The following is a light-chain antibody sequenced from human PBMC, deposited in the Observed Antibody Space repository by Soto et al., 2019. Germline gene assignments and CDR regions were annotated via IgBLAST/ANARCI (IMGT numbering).Light chain of an antibody. CDR3: QQYGSSPPNT. V-gene: IGKV3-20*01. CDR1: QSVSSSY. Sequence: EIVLTQSPGTLSLSPGERATLSCRASQSVSSSYLAWYQQKPGQAPRLLTYGASSRATGMPDRFSGSGSGTDFTITISRLEHEDFAVYYCQQYGSSPPNTFGQGTKLEIK. J-gene: IGKJ2*01. CDR2: GAS.